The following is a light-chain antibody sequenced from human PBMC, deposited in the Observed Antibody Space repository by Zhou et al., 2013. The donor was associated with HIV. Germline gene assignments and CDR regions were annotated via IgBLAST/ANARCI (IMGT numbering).Light chain of an antibody. CDR1: QYISTY. CDR3: QEYYDYPSIT. Sequence: AIRLTQSPSSLSVSTGDRITITCRASQYISTYVSWYQQKPGNPPKLLIYGASTLQSGVPSRFSGSGSGTDFTLTINCLQSEDFATYHCQEYYDYPSITFGQGTRLEIK. J-gene: IGKJ5*01. V-gene: IGKV1-8*01. CDR2: GAS.